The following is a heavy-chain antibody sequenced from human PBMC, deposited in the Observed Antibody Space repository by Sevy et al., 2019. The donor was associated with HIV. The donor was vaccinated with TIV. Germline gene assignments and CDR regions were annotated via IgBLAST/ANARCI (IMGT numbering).Heavy chain of an antibody. CDR3: ATDQQGYYYGMDV. CDR1: GYTLTELS. Sequence: ASVKVSCKVSGYTLTELSMHWVRQAPGKGLEWMGGFDPGDGETIYAQKFQGGVTMTEDTSTDTAYMELSSLRSEDTAVYYCATDQQGYYYGMDVWGQGTTVTVSS. J-gene: IGHJ6*02. CDR2: FDPGDGET. V-gene: IGHV1-24*01.